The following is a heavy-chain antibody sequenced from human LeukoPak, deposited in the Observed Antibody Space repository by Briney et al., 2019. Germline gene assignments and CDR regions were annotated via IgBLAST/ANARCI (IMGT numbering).Heavy chain of an antibody. V-gene: IGHV3-74*01. CDR3: ATDGSYGLTY. Sequence: GGSLRLSCAASGVSFSWTWMHWVRHAPGKGLVWVSHINSDGTTTSFADSVRGRFTISRDNTQGMVYLQMNSLRAEDTAMYYCATDGSYGLTYWGQGTLVTVSS. J-gene: IGHJ4*02. CDR1: GVSFSWTW. CDR2: INSDGTTT. D-gene: IGHD3-10*01.